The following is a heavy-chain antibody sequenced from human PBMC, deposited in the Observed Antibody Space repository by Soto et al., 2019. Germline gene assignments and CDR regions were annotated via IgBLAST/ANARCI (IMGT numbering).Heavy chain of an antibody. CDR2: IYPDDSDT. CDR3: ARQSNGWIWYYYGMDV. V-gene: IGHV5-51*01. CDR1: GLTSTNYW. D-gene: IGHD6-19*01. J-gene: IGHJ6*02. Sequence: HGESLKISCKASGLTSTNYWIGWVRQMPGKGLEWMGIIYPDDSDTRYSPSFQGRVTISADKSISTAYLQWTSLKASDTAMYYCARQSNGWIWYYYGMDVWGQGTTVTVSS.